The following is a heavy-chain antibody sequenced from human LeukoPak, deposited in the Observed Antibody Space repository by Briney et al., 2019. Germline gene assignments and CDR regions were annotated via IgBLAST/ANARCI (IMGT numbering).Heavy chain of an antibody. Sequence: SETLPLTCSVSGGSISGYQWSWIRQPPGKGLGWIGYIYYSGSTNYNPSLKSRVTISVDTSKSQFSLKLSSVTAADTAVFYCARAGGNSGYGIDYWGQGTLVTVSS. CDR1: GGSISGYQ. CDR3: ARAGGNSGYGIDY. V-gene: IGHV4-59*01. CDR2: IYYSGST. J-gene: IGHJ4*02. D-gene: IGHD5-12*01.